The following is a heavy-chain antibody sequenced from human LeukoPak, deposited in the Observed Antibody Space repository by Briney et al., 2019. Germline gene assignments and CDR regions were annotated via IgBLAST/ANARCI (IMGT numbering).Heavy chain of an antibody. CDR2: INSSGGGT. CDR3: ARDPEANWAIFDY. J-gene: IGHJ4*02. D-gene: IGHD7-27*01. V-gene: IGHV1-46*01. Sequence: RCSVKVSCKASGYTFTSYYIHWVRQAPGQGLEWMGVINSSGGGTTYAQKFQGRVTMTRDTSTSTVYMDLSSLRSEDTAVYYCARDPEANWAIFDYWGQGTLVTVSS. CDR1: GYTFTSYY.